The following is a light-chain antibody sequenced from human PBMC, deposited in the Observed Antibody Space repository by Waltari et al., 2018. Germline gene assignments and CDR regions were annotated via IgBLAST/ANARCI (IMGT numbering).Light chain of an antibody. V-gene: IGKV2-28*01. CDR3: MQGLQIPWT. Sequence: EIVMTQSPLSLPVTPGEPASISCRSSQSLLHSNGNTYLEWFLQRPGQSPQFLIFLASRRASGVPDRFSGYGSGTDFTLNISRVEAEEVGIYYCMQGLQIPWTFGQGTRADIK. CDR2: LAS. J-gene: IGKJ1*01. CDR1: QSLLHSNGNTY.